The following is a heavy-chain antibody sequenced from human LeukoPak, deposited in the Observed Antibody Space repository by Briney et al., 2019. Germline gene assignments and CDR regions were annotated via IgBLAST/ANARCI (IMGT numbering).Heavy chain of an antibody. J-gene: IGHJ4*02. Sequence: SETLSLTCTVSGGSISSSSHYWGWIRQPPVKGLEWIGSMYYRGSTYHNPSLKSRVTISVDTSKNQFSLKLSSVTAADTAVYYCATTTIRLGYWGQGTLVTVSS. CDR1: GGSISSSSHY. D-gene: IGHD1-26*01. CDR3: ATTTIRLGY. CDR2: MYYRGST. V-gene: IGHV4-39*07.